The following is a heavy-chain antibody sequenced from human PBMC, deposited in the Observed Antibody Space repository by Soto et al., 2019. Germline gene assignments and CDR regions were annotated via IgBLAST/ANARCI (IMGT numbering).Heavy chain of an antibody. CDR1: GGSFSGYY. CDR2: INHSGST. V-gene: IGHV4-34*01. D-gene: IGHD3-3*01. Sequence: SETLSLPCAVYGGSFSGYYWSWIRQPPGKGLEWIGEINHSGSTNYSPCLKRRGTISVDRSKNQFSLKLSSVTAADTAVYYCARGRFWSGYYFDYGGQGTLVTVSS. J-gene: IGHJ4*02. CDR3: ARGRFWSGYYFDY.